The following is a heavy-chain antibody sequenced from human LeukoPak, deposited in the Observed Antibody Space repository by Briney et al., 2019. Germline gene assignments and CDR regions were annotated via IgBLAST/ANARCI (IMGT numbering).Heavy chain of an antibody. V-gene: IGHV3-23*01. Sequence: GGSLRLSCAVSGFTFSSYAMNWVHQAPGKGLEWVSAISGSGGSTYYADSVKGRFTISRDKSKNTLYLQMNSLRAEDTAVYYCARNGYSYRYYYYYYYMDVWGKGTTVTVSS. CDR3: ARNGYSYRYYYYYYYMDV. CDR1: GFTFSSYA. D-gene: IGHD5-18*01. CDR2: ISGSGGST. J-gene: IGHJ6*03.